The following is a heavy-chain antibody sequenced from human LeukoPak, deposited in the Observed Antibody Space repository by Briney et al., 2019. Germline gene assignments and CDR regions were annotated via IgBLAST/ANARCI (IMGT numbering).Heavy chain of an antibody. CDR2: MNPNSGNT. J-gene: IGHJ4*02. Sequence: GASVKVSCKASGYTFTSYDINWVRQATGQGLEWMGWMNPNSGNTGYAQKFQDRVTITRNTSISTAYMELNSLRSEDTAVYYCAREYYDILTGLYYFDYWGRGTLVTVSS. V-gene: IGHV1-8*03. D-gene: IGHD3-9*01. CDR3: AREYYDILTGLYYFDY. CDR1: GYTFTSYD.